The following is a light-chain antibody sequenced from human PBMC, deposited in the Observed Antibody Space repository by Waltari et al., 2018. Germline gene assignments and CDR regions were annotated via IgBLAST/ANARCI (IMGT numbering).Light chain of an antibody. CDR3: SSYSGSNNLGV. CDR1: SSDVGGYNY. V-gene: IGLV2-8*01. Sequence: QSALTQPPSASGSPGQSVTISCTGTSSDVGGYNYVSWYQQHPGKAPKLIISEVNKRPSGVPHRFSGSKSGNTASLTVSGLQADDEADYYCSSYSGSNNLGVFGGGTKLTVL. J-gene: IGLJ2*01. CDR2: EVN.